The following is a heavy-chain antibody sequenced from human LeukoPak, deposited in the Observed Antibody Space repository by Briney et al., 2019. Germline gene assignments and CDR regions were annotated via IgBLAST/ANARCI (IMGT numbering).Heavy chain of an antibody. J-gene: IGHJ4*02. D-gene: IGHD3-10*01. V-gene: IGHV3-7*01. CDR1: GFTFSSYW. CDR2: IKQDGSEK. Sequence: PGGSLRLSCAASGFTFSSYWMSWVRQAPGKGREWVANIKQDGSEKYYVDSVKGRFTISRDNAKNSLYLQMNSLRAEDTAVYYCARARNYGSGSYYFDYWGQGTLVTVSS. CDR3: ARARNYGSGSYYFDY.